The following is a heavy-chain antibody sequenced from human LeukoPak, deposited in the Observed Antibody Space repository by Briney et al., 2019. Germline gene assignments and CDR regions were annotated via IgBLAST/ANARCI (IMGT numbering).Heavy chain of an antibody. V-gene: IGHV3-48*03. D-gene: IGHD6-6*01. CDR2: ISSSGRTI. Sequence: GGSLRLSCATSGFTFSSYEMNWVRQAPGKGLEWVSYISSSGRTIYYADSVKGRFTISRDNAKNSLYLQMNSLRAEDTAVYYCARDRSIASDYWGQGTLVTVSS. CDR1: GFTFSSYE. J-gene: IGHJ4*02. CDR3: ARDRSIASDY.